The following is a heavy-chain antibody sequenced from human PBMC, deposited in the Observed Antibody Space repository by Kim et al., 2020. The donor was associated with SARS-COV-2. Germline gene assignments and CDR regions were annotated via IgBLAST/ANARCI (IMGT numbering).Heavy chain of an antibody. J-gene: IGHJ4*02. Sequence: GGSLRLSCAASGFTFSSYAMHWVRQAPGKGLEWVAVISSDGSNKYYADSVKGRFTISRDNSKNTLYLQMNSLRDEDTAVYYCARGTRPTGYSIGYNYWGQGALVTVSS. CDR3: ARGTRPTGYSIGYNY. V-gene: IGHV3-30-3*01. CDR1: GFTFSSYA. CDR2: ISSDGSNK. D-gene: IGHD6-19*01.